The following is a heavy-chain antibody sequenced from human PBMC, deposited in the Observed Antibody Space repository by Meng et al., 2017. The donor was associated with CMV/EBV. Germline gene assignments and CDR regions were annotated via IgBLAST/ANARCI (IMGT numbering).Heavy chain of an antibody. CDR3: ARYYYGSGSYSGAFDI. CDR2: ISSSSSYI. D-gene: IGHD3-10*01. V-gene: IGHV3-21*01. J-gene: IGHJ3*02. CDR1: GFTFGSYS. Sequence: GESLKISCAASGFTFGSYSMNWVRQAPGKGLEWVSSISSSSSYIYYADSVKGRFTISRDNAKSSLYLQMNSLRAEDTAVYYCARYYYGSGSYSGAFDIWGQGTMVTVSS.